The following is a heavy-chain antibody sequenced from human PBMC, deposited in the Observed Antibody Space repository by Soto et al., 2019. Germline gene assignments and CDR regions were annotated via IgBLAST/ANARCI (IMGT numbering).Heavy chain of an antibody. CDR2: IIPILGIA. CDR3: ASGKMATRVIDY. D-gene: IGHD5-12*01. Sequence: QVQLVQSGAEVKKPGSSVKVSCKASGGTFSSYTISWVRQAPGQGLEWMGRIIPILGIANYAQKFQGRVTITADKSTSTAYMELSSLSSEDTAVYYCASGKMATRVIDYWGQGTLVTVSS. J-gene: IGHJ4*02. V-gene: IGHV1-69*02. CDR1: GGTFSSYT.